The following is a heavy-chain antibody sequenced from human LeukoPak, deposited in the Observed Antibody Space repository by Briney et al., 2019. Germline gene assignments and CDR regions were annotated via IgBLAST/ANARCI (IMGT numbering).Heavy chain of an antibody. J-gene: IGHJ5*02. CDR3: AXRGXDTNTXPDL. V-gene: IGHV5-51*01. CDR1: GYIFTTYW. D-gene: IGHD2-2*01. Sequence: GESLKISCKASGYIFTTYWIGWVRQLPGKGLEWMGIIYPEDSTTTYSPSFQGQVTISFDKSISTAFLQWSSLNASDTAMYYWAXRGXDTNTXPDLWGXGTLVTVSS. CDR2: IYPEDSTT.